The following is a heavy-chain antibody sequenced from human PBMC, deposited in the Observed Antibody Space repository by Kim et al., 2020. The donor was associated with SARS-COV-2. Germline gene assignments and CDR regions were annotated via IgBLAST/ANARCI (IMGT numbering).Heavy chain of an antibody. Sequence: GGSLRLSCAASGFIFSSYGMHWVRQTPGKGLDGVAIISDDGSNQYYADSVKGRFTISRDNSKNVLNLQMNSLRPEDTAVYSCAKDWSPFDYWGQGTLVTVSS. J-gene: IGHJ4*02. CDR1: GFIFSSYG. CDR3: AKDWSPFDY. CDR2: ISDDGSNQ. V-gene: IGHV3-30*18.